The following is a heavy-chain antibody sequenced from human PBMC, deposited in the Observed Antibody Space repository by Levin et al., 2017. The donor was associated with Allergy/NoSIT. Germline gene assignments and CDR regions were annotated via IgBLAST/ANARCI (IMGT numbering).Heavy chain of an antibody. CDR3: ARDRVLKSSSSREQYYYYGMDV. V-gene: IGHV4-59*13. Sequence: SETLSLTCTVSGGSISSYHWSWIRRPPGKGLEWIGFAYYSGNTGSTNYNPPLKSRVTISVDTSKNQFSLKLSSVTAADTAVYYCARDRVLKSSSSREQYYYYGMDVWGQGTTVTVSS. CDR2: AYYSGNTGST. J-gene: IGHJ6*02. D-gene: IGHD6-6*01. CDR1: GGSISSYH.